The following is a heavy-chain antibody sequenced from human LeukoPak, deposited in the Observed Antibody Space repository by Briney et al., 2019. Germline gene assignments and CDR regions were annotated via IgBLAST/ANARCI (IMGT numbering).Heavy chain of an antibody. CDR3: ARAPEWGKANYYYYMDV. V-gene: IGHV1-8*01. CDR1: GYTFTSYD. CDR2: MNPNSGNT. J-gene: IGHJ6*03. D-gene: IGHD1-26*01. Sequence: ASVKVSCKASGYTFTSYDINWVRQATGQGREWMGWMNPNSGNTGYAQKFQGRVTMTRNTSISTAYMELSSLRSEDTAVYYCARAPEWGKANYYYYMDVWGKGTTVTVSS.